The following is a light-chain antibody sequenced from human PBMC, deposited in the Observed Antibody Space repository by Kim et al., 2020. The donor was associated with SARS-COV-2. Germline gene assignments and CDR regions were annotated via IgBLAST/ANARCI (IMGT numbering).Light chain of an antibody. J-gene: IGLJ3*02. CDR1: ALPKQY. CDR3: QSADSSGTWV. Sequence: ELTQPPSVSVSPGQTARITCSGDALPKQYAYWYQQKPGQAPVLVIYKDSERPSGIPERFSGSSSGTTVTLTISGVQAEDEADYYCQSADSSGTWVFGGGTQLTVL. CDR2: KDS. V-gene: IGLV3-25*03.